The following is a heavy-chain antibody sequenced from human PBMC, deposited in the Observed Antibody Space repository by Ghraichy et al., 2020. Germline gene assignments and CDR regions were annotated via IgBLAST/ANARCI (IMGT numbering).Heavy chain of an antibody. Sequence: LTCAASGFTFSSYWMHWVRQAPGKGLVWVSRINSDGSSTSYADSVKGRFTISRDNAKNTLYLQMNSLRAEDTAVYYCARGVKLLWFGELLRQPMDYWGQGTLVTVSS. D-gene: IGHD3-10*01. CDR1: GFTFSSYW. CDR2: INSDGSST. J-gene: IGHJ4*02. V-gene: IGHV3-74*01. CDR3: ARGVKLLWFGELLRQPMDY.